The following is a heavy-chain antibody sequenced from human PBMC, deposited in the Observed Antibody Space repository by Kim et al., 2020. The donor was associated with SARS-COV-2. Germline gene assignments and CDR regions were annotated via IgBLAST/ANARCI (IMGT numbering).Heavy chain of an antibody. V-gene: IGHV3-7*01. CDR2: IKQDGSVK. CDR1: GFTFSNFW. CDR3: ASGDDMDG. Sequence: GGSLRLSCAASGFTFSNFWMSWARQAPGKGLEWVANIKQDGSVKQYLGSVKGRFTIFRDNAENSLYLQMNSLRAEESGVYYCASGDDMDGWGKGTTVTVS. J-gene: IGHJ6*03. D-gene: IGHD2-21*01.